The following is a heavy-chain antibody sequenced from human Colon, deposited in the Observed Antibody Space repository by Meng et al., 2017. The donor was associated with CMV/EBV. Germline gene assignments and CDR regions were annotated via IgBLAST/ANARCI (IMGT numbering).Heavy chain of an antibody. CDR1: GYTFTSYD. CDR3: ASSYYYDSSGYYYAGPPRDYYYGMDV. CDR2: MNPNSGNT. J-gene: IGHJ6*02. V-gene: IGHV1-8*01. Sequence: ASVKVSCKASGYTFTSYDINWVRQAPGQGLEWMGWMNPNSGNTGYAQKFQGRVTMTRNTSISTAYMELSSLRSDDTAVYYCASSYYYDSSGYYYAGPPRDYYYGMDVWGQGTTVTVSS. D-gene: IGHD3-22*01.